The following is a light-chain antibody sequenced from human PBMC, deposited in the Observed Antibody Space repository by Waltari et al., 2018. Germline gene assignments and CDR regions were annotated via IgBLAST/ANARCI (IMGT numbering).Light chain of an antibody. J-gene: IGLJ2*01. CDR3: SSYTSSSTGV. V-gene: IGLV2-14*03. Sequence: QSALTQPASVSGSPGQSITISCTGTSSDVGVYNYVSWYQQHPGKAPKLMIYDVSKRPSGVSNRFSGSKSGNTASLTISGLQAEDEADYYCSSYTSSSTGVFGGGTKLTVL. CDR2: DVS. CDR1: SSDVGVYNY.